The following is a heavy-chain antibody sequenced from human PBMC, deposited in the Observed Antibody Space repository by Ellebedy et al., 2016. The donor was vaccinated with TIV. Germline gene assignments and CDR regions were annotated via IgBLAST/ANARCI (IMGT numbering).Heavy chain of an antibody. D-gene: IGHD3-10*01. CDR1: GFIVSTNH. V-gene: IGHV3-53*04. J-gene: IGHJ4*02. CDR2: GYT. CDR3: AKGSFPFGDKSERIYSFQY. Sequence: GESLKISCTASGFIVSTNHMSWVRQAPGKGLEWVGGYTNYADSVKGRFTISTHNSRNTLYLQMTNLRTEDTAVYDCAKGSFPFGDKSERIYSFQYWGQGTLVTVSS.